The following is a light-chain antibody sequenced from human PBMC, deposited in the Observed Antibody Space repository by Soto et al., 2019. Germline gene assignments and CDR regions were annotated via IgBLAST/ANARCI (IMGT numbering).Light chain of an antibody. V-gene: IGLV1-47*01. CDR2: RNS. CDR1: SSNIGSNY. CDR3: AAWDDSLNACV. Sequence: QSVLTQPPSVSGTPGQRVTISCSGSSSNIGSNYVFWYQQLPGTAPKLLIYRNSQRPSGVPDRFSGSKSGTSAFLDISGLQSEDEAEYYCAAWDDSLNACVFGTGTKVTVL. J-gene: IGLJ1*01.